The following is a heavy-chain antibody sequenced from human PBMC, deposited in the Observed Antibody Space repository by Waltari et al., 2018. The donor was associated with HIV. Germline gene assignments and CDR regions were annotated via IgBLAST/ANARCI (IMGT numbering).Heavy chain of an antibody. Sequence: EVQLVQSGAEVKKPGESLKISCTGSGYIFTSYWIGWARQMPGKGLEWMGVIYAGDSDNGYTPSFQGKVTISGDKSINTAYLQWSSLKASDSSMYYCARGDSTGLASYYFDYWGQGTLVTVSS. J-gene: IGHJ4*02. CDR1: GYIFTSYW. CDR2: IYAGDSDN. V-gene: IGHV5-51*01. D-gene: IGHD3-22*01. CDR3: ARGDSTGLASYYFDY.